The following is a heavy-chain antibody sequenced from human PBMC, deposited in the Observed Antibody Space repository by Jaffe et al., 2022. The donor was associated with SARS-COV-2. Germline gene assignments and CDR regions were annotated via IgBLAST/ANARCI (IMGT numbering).Heavy chain of an antibody. CDR2: INHSGST. V-gene: IGHV4-34*01. J-gene: IGHJ5*02. D-gene: IGHD6-13*01. CDR1: GGSFSGYY. Sequence: QVQLQQWGAGLLKPSETLSLTCAVYGGSFSGYYWSWIRQPPGKGLEWIGEINHSGSTNYNPSLKSRVTISVDTSKNQFSLKLSSVTAADTAVYYCARRAKYSSRPGYWFDPWGQGTLVTVSS. CDR3: ARRAKYSSRPGYWFDP.